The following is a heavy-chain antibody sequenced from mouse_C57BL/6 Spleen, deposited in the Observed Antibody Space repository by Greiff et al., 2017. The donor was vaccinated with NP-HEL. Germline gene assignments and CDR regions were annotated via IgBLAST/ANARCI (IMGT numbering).Heavy chain of an antibody. CDR3: ARRSHYYGSSYGAMDY. J-gene: IGHJ4*01. CDR1: GYTFTSYW. V-gene: IGHV1-69*01. Sequence: QVQLQQPGAELVMPGALVKLSCKASGYTFTSYWMHWVKQRPGQGLEWIGEIDPSDSYTNYNQKFKGKSTLTVDNSSSTAYMQLSSLTSEDSAVYYWARRSHYYGSSYGAMDYWGQGASVTVSS. CDR2: IDPSDSYT. D-gene: IGHD1-1*01.